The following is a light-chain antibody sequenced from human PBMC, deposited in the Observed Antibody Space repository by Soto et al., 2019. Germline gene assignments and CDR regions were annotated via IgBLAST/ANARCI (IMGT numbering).Light chain of an antibody. Sequence: IEMTQSPSALSASAGDRVTITCQASQDIKNYVIWYQQKPGRAPKLLIYDAASLGTGVSSRFSRSGSRKHFTLTISSLQPEDVATYYCQQFDSVPCTFGQGTKLEIK. CDR2: DAA. CDR1: QDIKNY. J-gene: IGKJ2*02. CDR3: QQFDSVPCT. V-gene: IGKV1-33*01.